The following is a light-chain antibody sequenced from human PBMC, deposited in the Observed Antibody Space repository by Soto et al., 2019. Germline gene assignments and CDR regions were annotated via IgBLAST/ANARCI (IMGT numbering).Light chain of an antibody. CDR3: QQYNNWPLP. CDR1: QSVSSN. Sequence: EIVMTQSPATLSVSPGERATLSCRASQSVSSNLAWYQQKPGQAPRLLIYGASARATGIPARFSGSGSGTEFTRHVRSLLPEDFAVYYCQQYNNWPLPFGGGTKVAIK. CDR2: GAS. J-gene: IGKJ4*01. V-gene: IGKV3-15*01.